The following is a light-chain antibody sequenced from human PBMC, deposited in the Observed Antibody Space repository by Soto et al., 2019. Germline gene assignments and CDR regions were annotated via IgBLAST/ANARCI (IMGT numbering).Light chain of an antibody. V-gene: IGKV3-15*01. J-gene: IGKJ4*01. CDR2: GAS. Sequence: ERVMTQSPATLSVSPGERATLSCRASQSVGGDLAWYQQKPGQAPRLLIYGASSRAPGIPDRFSGSGSGTEFTITISSLQSEDSAVYYCQQYENWPPLTFGGGTKVEIK. CDR1: QSVGGD. CDR3: QQYENWPPLT.